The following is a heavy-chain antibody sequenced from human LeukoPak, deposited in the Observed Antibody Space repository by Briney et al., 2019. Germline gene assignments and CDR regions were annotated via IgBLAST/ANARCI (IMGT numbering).Heavy chain of an antibody. Sequence: ASVKVSCKASGYTFTSYDINWVRQATGQGLEWMGWMSPNSGNTGYAQKFQGRVTITRNTSISTAYMELSSLRSEDTAVYYCARGDYDILTGYPFDYWGQGTLVTVSS. J-gene: IGHJ4*02. CDR3: ARGDYDILTGYPFDY. CDR2: MSPNSGNT. V-gene: IGHV1-8*03. D-gene: IGHD3-9*01. CDR1: GYTFTSYD.